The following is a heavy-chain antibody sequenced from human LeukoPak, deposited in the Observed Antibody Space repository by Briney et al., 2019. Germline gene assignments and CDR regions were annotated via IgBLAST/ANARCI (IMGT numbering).Heavy chain of an antibody. CDR1: GGSFSGYY. D-gene: IGHD3-22*01. J-gene: IGHJ4*02. CDR3: ARHALRGIVVVTKGYYFDY. V-gene: IGHV4-34*01. Sequence: SETLSLTCAVYGGSFSGYYWSWIRQPPGKGLEWIGEINHSGSTNYNPSLKSRVTISVDTSKNQFSLKLSSVTAADTAVYYCARHALRGIVVVTKGYYFDYWGQGTLVTVSS. CDR2: INHSGST.